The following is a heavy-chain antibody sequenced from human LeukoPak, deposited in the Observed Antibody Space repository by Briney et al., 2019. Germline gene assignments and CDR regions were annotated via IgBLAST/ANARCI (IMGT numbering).Heavy chain of an antibody. J-gene: IGHJ6*03. CDR1: GVSISSSSYY. CDR3: ARALSSGGYYYYMDV. CDR2: IYYSGST. Sequence: SETLSLTCTVSGVSISSSSYYWGWLRQPPGKGLEWIGSIYYSGSTYYNPSLKSRVTISADTSKNQFSLKLSSVTAADTAVYYCARALSSGGYYYYMDVWGKGTTVTVSS. D-gene: IGHD6-19*01. V-gene: IGHV4-39*07.